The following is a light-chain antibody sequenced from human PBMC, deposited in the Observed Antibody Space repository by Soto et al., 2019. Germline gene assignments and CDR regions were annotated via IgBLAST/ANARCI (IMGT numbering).Light chain of an antibody. CDR3: QSYDSSLSGSL. Sequence: QAVVTQPPSVSGAPGQRVIISCTGSSSNIGAGYDVQWYQQLPETAPKLLIYDNNNRPSGVPDRFSGSKSGASASLAITGLQVEDEADYYCQSYDSSLSGSLFGGGTKLTVL. J-gene: IGLJ2*01. CDR1: SSNIGAGYD. CDR2: DNN. V-gene: IGLV1-40*03.